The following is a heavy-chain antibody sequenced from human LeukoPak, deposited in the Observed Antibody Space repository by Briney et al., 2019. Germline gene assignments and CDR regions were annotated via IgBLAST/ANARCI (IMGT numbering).Heavy chain of an antibody. J-gene: IGHJ4*01. D-gene: IGHD1-26*01. V-gene: IGHV4-31*03. CDR3: ARGAGELLLEAR. CDR1: GVSISSGGYY. CDR2: IYYSGST. Sequence: PSVTLSLTCTVSGVSISSGGYYWIWIRQHTGKDLEWIGYIYYSGSTYYDPSLKSRVTISVDTSKNQFSLKLSSVTAEDTAVYYCARGAGELLLEARWGQGTLVTVSS.